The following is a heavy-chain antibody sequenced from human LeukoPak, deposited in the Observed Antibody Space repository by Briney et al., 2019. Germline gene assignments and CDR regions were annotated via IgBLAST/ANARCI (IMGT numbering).Heavy chain of an antibody. CDR1: GFTFSTYD. D-gene: IGHD3-9*01. CDR3: AKGGYFDFEN. CDR2: ISRSCST. V-gene: IGHV3-23*01. J-gene: IGHJ3*01. Sequence: GGSLRLSCAASGFTFSTYDMQWVRQAPGMGLEWVAGISRSCSTYYTDSVKGRSTISRDNSKNTLYLQMNSLRAEDTAVYYCAKGGYFDFENWGQGTMVTVSS.